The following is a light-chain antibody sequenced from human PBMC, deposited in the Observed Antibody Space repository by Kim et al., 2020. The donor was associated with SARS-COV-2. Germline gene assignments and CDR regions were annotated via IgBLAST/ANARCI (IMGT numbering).Light chain of an antibody. Sequence: TQSPATLSVSPGERATLSCRASQSVSSNLAWYQQKPGQAPRLLIYGASTRATGIPARFSGSGSGTEFTITISSLQSEDFAVYYCQQYNNWPRTFGQGTKVDIK. CDR1: QSVSSN. CDR3: QQYNNWPRT. V-gene: IGKV3-15*01. J-gene: IGKJ1*01. CDR2: GAS.